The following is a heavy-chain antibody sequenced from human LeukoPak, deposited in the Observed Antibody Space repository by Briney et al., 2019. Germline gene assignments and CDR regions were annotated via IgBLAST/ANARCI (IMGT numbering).Heavy chain of an antibody. D-gene: IGHD6-19*01. CDR1: GYTFTSYD. J-gene: IGHJ4*02. CDR2: MNPNSGNT. Sequence: SVKVSCKASGYTFTSYDINWVRQATGQGLEWMGWMNPNSGNTGYAQKFQGRVTMTRNTSISTAYMELSSLRSEDTAVYYCARDPNSSGWYGGYWGQGTLVTVSS. CDR3: ARDPNSSGWYGGY. V-gene: IGHV1-8*01.